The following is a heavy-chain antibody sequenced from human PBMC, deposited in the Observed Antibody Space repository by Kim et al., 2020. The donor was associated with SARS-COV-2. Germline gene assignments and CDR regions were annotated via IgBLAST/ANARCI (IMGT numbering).Heavy chain of an antibody. V-gene: IGHV3-23*01. CDR1: GFTFSSYA. D-gene: IGHD3-9*01. J-gene: IGHJ4*02. CDR2: ISGSGGST. Sequence: GGSLRLSCAASGFTFSSYAMSWVRQAPGKGLEWVSAISGSGGSTYYADSVKGRFTISRDNSKNTLYLQMNSLRAEDTAVYYCAKDRQPYYDILTGQYPDYWGQGTLVTVSS. CDR3: AKDRQPYYDILTGQYPDY.